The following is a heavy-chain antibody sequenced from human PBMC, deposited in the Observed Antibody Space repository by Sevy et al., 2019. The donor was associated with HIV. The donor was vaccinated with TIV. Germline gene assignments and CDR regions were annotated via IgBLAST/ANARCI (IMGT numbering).Heavy chain of an antibody. CDR3: ARDGGVGTRVRGVISPSDY. D-gene: IGHD3-10*01. CDR1: GFTFSSYS. CDR2: ISSSSSYI. Sequence: GGSLRLSCAASGFTFSSYSMNWVRQAPGKGLEWVSSISSSSSYIYYADSVKGGFTISRDNAKNSLYLQMNSLGAEDTAVYYCARDGGVGTRVRGVISPSDYWGQGTLVTVSS. J-gene: IGHJ4*02. V-gene: IGHV3-21*01.